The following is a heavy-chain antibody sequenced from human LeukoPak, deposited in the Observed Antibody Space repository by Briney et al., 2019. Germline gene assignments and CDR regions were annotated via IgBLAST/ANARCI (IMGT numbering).Heavy chain of an antibody. CDR3: ARDVDKEWLLSQAKFDY. D-gene: IGHD3-3*01. Sequence: GASVKVSCKASGYTFTNFDINWVRQAPGQGLEWMGWISAYNGNTNYAQKLQGRVTMTTDTSTSTAYMELRSLRSDDTAVYYCARDVDKEWLLSQAKFDYWGQGTLVTVSS. J-gene: IGHJ4*02. CDR1: GYTFTNFD. V-gene: IGHV1-18*01. CDR2: ISAYNGNT.